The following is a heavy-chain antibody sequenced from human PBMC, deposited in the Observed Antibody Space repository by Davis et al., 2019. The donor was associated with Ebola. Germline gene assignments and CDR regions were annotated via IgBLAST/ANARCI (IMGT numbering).Heavy chain of an antibody. CDR2: ISGTGTFT. J-gene: IGHJ4*02. CDR1: GFTFYRYE. D-gene: IGHD3-9*01. CDR3: ARDAFSLSRYDTEDH. V-gene: IGHV3-48*03. Sequence: GESLKISCAASGFTFYRYEMNWVRQAPGKGLEWVSYISGTGTFTFYADSVKGRFTISRDNARDSLYLQMDSLRVEDTAIYYCARDAFSLSRYDTEDHWGQGTLVTVSS.